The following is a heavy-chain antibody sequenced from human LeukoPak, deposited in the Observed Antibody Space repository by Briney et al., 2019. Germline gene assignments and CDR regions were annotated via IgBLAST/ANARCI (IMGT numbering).Heavy chain of an antibody. Sequence: SQTLSLTCAVSGASISSGDYSWSWIRQPPGKGLEWIGYIYHGGSTTYNPSLKSRLTISLDRSKNQISLKLTSVTAADTAVYYCAADYTSRSYRFDHWGQGTLVTVSS. D-gene: IGHD3-10*01. CDR2: IYHGGST. J-gene: IGHJ4*02. CDR1: GASISSGDYS. CDR3: AADYTSRSYRFDH. V-gene: IGHV4-30-2*01.